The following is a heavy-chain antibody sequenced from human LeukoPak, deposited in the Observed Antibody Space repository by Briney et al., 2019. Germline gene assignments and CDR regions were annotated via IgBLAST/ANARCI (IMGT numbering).Heavy chain of an antibody. CDR2: ISGSGGST. V-gene: IGHV3-23*01. CDR1: GFTFSSYA. CDR3: AKGLGFISGSRHWGIDY. Sequence: GDSLKISCAAPGFTFSSYAMSWVRQAPGKGLEWVSAISGSGGSTYYADSVKGRFTISRDNSKNTLYLQMNSLRAEDTAVYYCAKGLGFISGSRHWGIDYWGQGTLVTVSS. J-gene: IGHJ4*02. D-gene: IGHD3-10*01.